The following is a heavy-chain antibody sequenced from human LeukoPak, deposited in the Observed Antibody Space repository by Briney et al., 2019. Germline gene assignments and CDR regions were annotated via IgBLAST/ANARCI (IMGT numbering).Heavy chain of an antibody. CDR1: GGSFSGYY. CDR2: INHSGST. CDR3: ASRYSGTYSSSAFDY. Sequence: SETLSLTCAVYGGSFSGYYWSWIRQPPGKGLEWIGEINHSGSTNYNPSLKSRVTISVDTSKNHFSLKLSSVTAADTAVYYCASRYSGTYSSSAFDYWGQGTLVTVSS. D-gene: IGHD1-26*01. J-gene: IGHJ4*02. V-gene: IGHV4-34*01.